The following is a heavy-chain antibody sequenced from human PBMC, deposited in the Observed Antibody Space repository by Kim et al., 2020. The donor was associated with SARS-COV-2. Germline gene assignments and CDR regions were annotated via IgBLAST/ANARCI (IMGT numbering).Heavy chain of an antibody. CDR1: GGSISSSRYY. J-gene: IGHJ4*01. CDR3: ARQTSLWFGAENDC. CDR2: MYYTGRT. D-gene: IGHD3-10*01. Sequence: SETLSLTCTVSGGSISSSRYYWGWVRQPPGKGLEWIATMYYTGRTYYNPSLESRVTLSVDTSKNGVSLKLTSVTAADTAVYYCARQTSLWFGAENDCWG. V-gene: IGHV4-39*01.